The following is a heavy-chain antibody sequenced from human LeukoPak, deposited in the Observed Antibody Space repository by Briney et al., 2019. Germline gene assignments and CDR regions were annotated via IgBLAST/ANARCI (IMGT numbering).Heavy chain of an antibody. V-gene: IGHV4-34*01. CDR3: ARGGESSNFDY. D-gene: IGHD3-16*01. J-gene: IGHJ4*02. CDR1: GGSFSGYY. Sequence: SETLSLTCAAYGGSFSGYYWSWIRQPPGKGLEWIGEINHSGSTNYNPSLKSRVTISVDTSKNQFSLKLSSVTAADTAVYYCARGGESSNFDYWGQGTLVTVSS. CDR2: INHSGST.